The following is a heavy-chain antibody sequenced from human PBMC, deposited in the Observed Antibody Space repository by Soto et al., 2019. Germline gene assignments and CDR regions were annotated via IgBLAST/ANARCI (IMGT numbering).Heavy chain of an antibody. CDR2: ISGYNGNT. CDR3: ARVDYYDSSGYYGY. J-gene: IGHJ4*02. CDR1: GYTFTIYG. Sequence: QVQLVQSGAEVKKPGASVKVSCKASGYTFTIYGISWVRQAPGQGLEWMGWISGYNGNTDYAQNLQDRVNLTTDASTNSVYMELRSLRSDDTAVYYGARVDYYDSSGYYGYWGQGTLITVSS. V-gene: IGHV1-18*04. D-gene: IGHD3-22*01.